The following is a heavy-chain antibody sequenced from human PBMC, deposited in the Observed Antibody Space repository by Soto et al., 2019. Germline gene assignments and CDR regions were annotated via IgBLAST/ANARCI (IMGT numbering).Heavy chain of an antibody. Sequence: QVQLVQSGAEVKKPGASVKVSCKASGYTFTSYGISWVRQAPGQGLEWMGWISAYNGNTNYAQKLQGRVTMTTDTSTSTAYLELRSLRSDDTAVYYCARDTRLRYFDWLSTTNWFDPWGQGTLVTVSS. CDR2: ISAYNGNT. J-gene: IGHJ5*02. V-gene: IGHV1-18*01. CDR1: GYTFTSYG. CDR3: ARDTRLRYFDWLSTTNWFDP. D-gene: IGHD3-9*01.